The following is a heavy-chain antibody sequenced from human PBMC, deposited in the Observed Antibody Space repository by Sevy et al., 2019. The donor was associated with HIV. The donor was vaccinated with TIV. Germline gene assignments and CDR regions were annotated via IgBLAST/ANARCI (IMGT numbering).Heavy chain of an antibody. Sequence: GGSLRLSCAAFGFTFSSYAMHWVRQAPGKGLEWVAVISYDGSNKYYADSVKGRFTISRDNSKNTLYLQMNSLRAEDTAVYYCARDLRIQLWLPAYWGQGTLVTVSS. CDR3: ARDLRIQLWLPAY. CDR1: GFTFSSYA. J-gene: IGHJ4*02. V-gene: IGHV3-30-3*01. CDR2: ISYDGSNK. D-gene: IGHD5-18*01.